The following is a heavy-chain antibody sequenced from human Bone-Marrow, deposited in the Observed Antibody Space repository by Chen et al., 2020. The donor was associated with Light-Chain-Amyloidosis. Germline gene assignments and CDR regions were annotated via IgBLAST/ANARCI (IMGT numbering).Heavy chain of an antibody. CDR2: IIPIFGTA. Sequence: QVQLVQSGAEVKKPGSSVKVSCKASGGTFSSYAISWVRQAPGQGLEWMGGIIPIFGTANYAQKFQSSVTITANKSTSTAYMMLSSLRTKDTAVYYCAINFRGYCSSTSCYAWFDPWGQGTLGTVSS. D-gene: IGHD2-2*01. J-gene: IGHJ5*02. CDR1: GGTFSSYA. V-gene: IGHV1-69*06. CDR3: AINFRGYCSSTSCYAWFDP.